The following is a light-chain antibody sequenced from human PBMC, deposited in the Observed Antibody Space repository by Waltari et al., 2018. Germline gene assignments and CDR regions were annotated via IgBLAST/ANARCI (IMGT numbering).Light chain of an antibody. V-gene: IGKV3-20*01. CDR2: DAS. CDR1: QRVSKY. J-gene: IGKJ1*01. Sequence: CRASQRVSKYWAWYQQKPGQAPRLLIYDASIRATGIPDRFSGSGWGTDFSLTISSLEPEDFAVYYCQKYGTLPATFGQGTKVQ. CDR3: QKYGTLPAT.